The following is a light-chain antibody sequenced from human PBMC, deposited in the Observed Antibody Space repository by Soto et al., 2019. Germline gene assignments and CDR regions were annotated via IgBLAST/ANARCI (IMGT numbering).Light chain of an antibody. Sequence: DIQMTQSPSSLSASLGDRVTIICRASQSISTYLNWYQQKPGKAPKLLIYAASSLQSGVPSRFSGSGSGTDFTLTISSLQPEDFATYFCQESYSTPYTFGLGTKLEIK. V-gene: IGKV1-39*01. CDR3: QESYSTPYT. CDR2: AAS. J-gene: IGKJ2*01. CDR1: QSISTY.